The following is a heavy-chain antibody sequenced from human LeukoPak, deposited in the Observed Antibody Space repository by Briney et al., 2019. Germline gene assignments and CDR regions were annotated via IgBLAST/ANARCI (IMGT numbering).Heavy chain of an antibody. J-gene: IGHJ4*02. V-gene: IGHV1-18*01. D-gene: IGHD1-7*01. Sequence: GASVKVSCKASGYTFTSYDINWVRQATGQGLEWMGWVGPYNRKTNYSQKFQGRVTMTTDTSTNTAYLELRTLRSDDTAVYYCARGAPRGVWNFYFDYWGQGTLVTVSS. CDR2: VGPYNRKT. CDR1: GYTFTSYD. CDR3: ARGAPRGVWNFYFDY.